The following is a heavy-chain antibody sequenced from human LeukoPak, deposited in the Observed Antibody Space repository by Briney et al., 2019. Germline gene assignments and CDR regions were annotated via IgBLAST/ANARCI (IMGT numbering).Heavy chain of an antibody. CDR2: LYYSGTT. V-gene: IGHV4-39*01. D-gene: IGHD6-13*01. CDR1: GGSISSSCYF. J-gene: IGHJ4*02. CDR3: ARLNAYSSSWHYFDS. Sequence: SETLSLTCTVSGGSISSSCYFWGWIRQPPGRGLEWIGTLYYSGTTSYNPSLQSRVTISVDTSKNQFSLKLSSVTAADTSIYYCARLNAYSSSWHYFDSWVQGTLVTVSS.